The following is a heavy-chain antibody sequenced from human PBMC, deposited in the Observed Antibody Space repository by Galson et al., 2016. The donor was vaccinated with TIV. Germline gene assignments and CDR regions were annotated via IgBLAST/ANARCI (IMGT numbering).Heavy chain of an antibody. D-gene: IGHD1-7*01. Sequence: DYYWGWIRQPPGKGLEWIGSVYYTGGTYYNPSLRSRVTVSLDTSNNQFFLKLSSVTAADTAVYYCTREIAGTTVHSWGQGALVTVSS. CDR2: VYYTGGT. V-gene: IGHV4-38-2*02. J-gene: IGHJ4*02. CDR1: DYY. CDR3: TREIAGTTVHS.